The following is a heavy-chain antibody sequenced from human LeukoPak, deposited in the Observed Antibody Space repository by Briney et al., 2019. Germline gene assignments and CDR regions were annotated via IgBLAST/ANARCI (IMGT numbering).Heavy chain of an antibody. D-gene: IGHD6-25*01. CDR1: GFPFSSDV. Sequence: PGGSLRLSCAASGFPFSSDVMNWVRQAPGKGLEWVSAISGSGGSTYYADSVKGRFTISRDNAKNSLYLQMNSLRAEDTAVYYCARGPDSSGWYLNYWGQGTLVTVSS. V-gene: IGHV3-23*01. J-gene: IGHJ4*02. CDR3: ARGPDSSGWYLNY. CDR2: ISGSGGST.